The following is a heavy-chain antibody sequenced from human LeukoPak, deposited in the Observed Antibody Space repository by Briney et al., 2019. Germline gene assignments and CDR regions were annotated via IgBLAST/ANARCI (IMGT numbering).Heavy chain of an antibody. CDR3: ARGTIVATMATDY. D-gene: IGHD5-12*01. J-gene: IGHJ4*02. CDR1: GGSISGGSYY. V-gene: IGHV4-61*02. CDR2: IYTSGST. Sequence: PSETLSLTCTVSGGSISGGSYYWSWIRQPAGKGLEWIGRIYTSGSTNYNPSLKSRVTISVDTSKNQFSLKLSSVTAADTAVYYCARGTIVATMATDYWGQGTLVTVSS.